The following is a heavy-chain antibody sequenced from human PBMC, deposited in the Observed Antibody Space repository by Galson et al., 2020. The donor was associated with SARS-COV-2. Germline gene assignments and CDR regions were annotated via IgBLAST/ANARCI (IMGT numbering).Heavy chain of an antibody. J-gene: IGHJ4*02. V-gene: IGHV3-23*01. D-gene: IGHD2-15*01. CDR2: ISGSGNTP. CDR3: ARDHSSRYYFDS. Sequence: GGSLRLSCEASGFTFSTYAMAWVRQAPGMGLEWVSSISGSGNTPYYADSLKGRFTISRDNSKSTLYLQINSLRADDTAVYYCARDHSSRYYFDSWGQGRLVTVSS. CDR1: GFTFSTYA.